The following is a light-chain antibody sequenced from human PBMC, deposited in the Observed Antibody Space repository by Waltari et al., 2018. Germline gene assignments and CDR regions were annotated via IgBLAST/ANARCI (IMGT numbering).Light chain of an antibody. CDR1: QSVSNN. V-gene: IGKV3-15*01. J-gene: IGKJ4*01. CDR2: GAS. CDR3: QQYNSWPLT. Sequence: EIVMTQSPATLSVYPGERATLSCRASQSVSNNLAWFQHKPDQAPRLLIYGASTRAAGIPARFSGSGSGADFTLTISSLQSEDFALYYCQQYNSWPLTFGGGTKVEIK.